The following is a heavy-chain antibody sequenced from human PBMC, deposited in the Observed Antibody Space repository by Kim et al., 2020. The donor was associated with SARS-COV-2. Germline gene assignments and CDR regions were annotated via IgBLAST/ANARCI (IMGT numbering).Heavy chain of an antibody. Sequence: NPTLKSRVTMSVDTSKNQFSLKLSSVTAADTAVYYCARDTGEYYDSTLDPWGQGTLVTVSS. D-gene: IGHD3-22*01. CDR3: ARDTGEYYDSTLDP. J-gene: IGHJ5*02. V-gene: IGHV4-4*07.